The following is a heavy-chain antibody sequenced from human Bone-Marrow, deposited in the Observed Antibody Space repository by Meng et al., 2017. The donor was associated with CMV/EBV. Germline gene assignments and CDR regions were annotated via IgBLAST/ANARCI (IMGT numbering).Heavy chain of an antibody. CDR2: ISSSSYI. V-gene: IGHV3-21*04. CDR3: GRALWSGYYEGNYYYYYGMDV. D-gene: IGHD3-3*01. J-gene: IGHJ6*02. CDR1: GFTFSSYS. Sequence: GESLKISCAASGFTFSSYSMNWVRQAPGKGLEWVSSISSSSYIYYADSVKGRFTISRDNAKNSLYLQMNSLRAEDTAVYYCGRALWSGYYEGNYYYYYGMDVWGQGTTVTVSS.